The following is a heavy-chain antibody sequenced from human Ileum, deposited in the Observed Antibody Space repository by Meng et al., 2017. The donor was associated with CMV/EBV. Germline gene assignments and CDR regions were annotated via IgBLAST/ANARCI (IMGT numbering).Heavy chain of an antibody. V-gene: IGHV3-23*03. CDR3: AKELGYGYHAMLDP. CDR2: IYSSGDST. Sequence: GESLKISCAASGFTFRNFAMSWVRQPPGKRLECVSLIYSSGDSTYYADSVKGRFTVSRDNSKNTLYMQLNSLRVEDTAVYYCAKELGYGYHAMLDPWGHGTPVTVSS. D-gene: IGHD5-18*01. CDR1: GFTFRNFA. J-gene: IGHJ5*02.